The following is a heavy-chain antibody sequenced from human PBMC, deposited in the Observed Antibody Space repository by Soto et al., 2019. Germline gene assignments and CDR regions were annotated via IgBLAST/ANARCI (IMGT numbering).Heavy chain of an antibody. CDR3: ARFYGDYVWFDP. CDR1: GGTFSSYA. D-gene: IGHD4-17*01. CDR2: IIPIFGTA. J-gene: IGHJ5*02. V-gene: IGHV1-69*13. Sequence: ASVKVSCKASGGTFSSYAISWVRQAPGQGLEWMGGIIPIFGTANYAQKFQGRVTITADESTSTAYMELSSLRSEDTAVYYCARFYGDYVWFDPWGQGTLVTVSS.